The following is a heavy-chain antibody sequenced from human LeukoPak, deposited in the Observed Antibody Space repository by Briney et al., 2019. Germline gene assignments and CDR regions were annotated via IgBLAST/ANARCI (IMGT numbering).Heavy chain of an antibody. D-gene: IGHD3-3*01. V-gene: IGHV1-69*13. CDR2: IIPMSTTT. Sequence: GASVKVSCKASGGTFSSHAINWVRQAPGQGLEWMGGIIPMSTTTKYAQKFQGRVTITADESTSTAFMELSSLRSEDTAMYYCARPRTYYDSWSGYPPFDYWGQGTLVTVSS. J-gene: IGHJ4*02. CDR1: GGTFSSHA. CDR3: ARPRTYYDSWSGYPPFDY.